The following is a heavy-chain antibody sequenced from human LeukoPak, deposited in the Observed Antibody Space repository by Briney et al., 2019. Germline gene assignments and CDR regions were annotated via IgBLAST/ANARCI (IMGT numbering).Heavy chain of an antibody. CDR2: ISYDENNK. D-gene: IGHD5-24*01. J-gene: IGHJ4*02. CDR3: AKVSHPGRWLQFRPQYYFDY. V-gene: IGHV3-30-3*01. Sequence: GGSLRLSCVVTGITLTTYTMYWVRQAPGKGLEWVAIISYDENNKYYADSVKGRFTISRDNSKNTLYLQMNSLRAEDTAVYYCAKVSHPGRWLQFRPQYYFDYWGQGTLVTVSS. CDR1: GITLTTYT.